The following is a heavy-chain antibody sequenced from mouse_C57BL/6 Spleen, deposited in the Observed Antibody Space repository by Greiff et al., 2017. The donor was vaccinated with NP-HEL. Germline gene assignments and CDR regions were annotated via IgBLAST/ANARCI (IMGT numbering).Heavy chain of an antibody. Sequence: DVMLVESGGGLVKPGGSLKLSCAASGFTFSSYTMSWVRQTPEKRLEWVATISGGGGNTYYPDSVKGRFTISRDNAKNTLYLQMSSLRSEDTALYYCARRNYGFYYFDYWGQGTTLTVSS. CDR2: ISGGGGNT. CDR3: ARRNYGFYYFDY. V-gene: IGHV5-9*01. D-gene: IGHD1-1*01. CDR1: GFTFSSYT. J-gene: IGHJ2*01.